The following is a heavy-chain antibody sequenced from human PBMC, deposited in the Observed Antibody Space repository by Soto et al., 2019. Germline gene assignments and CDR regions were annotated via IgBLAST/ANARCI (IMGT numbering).Heavy chain of an antibody. Sequence: GASVKVSCKASGYTFAGYYMHWVRQAPGQGLEWMGWINPNSGGTNYAQKFQGWVTMTRDTSISTAYTELSRLRSDDTAVYYCARAPKIIAVADSDYDAFDIWGQGTMVTVSS. V-gene: IGHV1-2*04. J-gene: IGHJ3*02. CDR2: INPNSGGT. D-gene: IGHD6-19*01. CDR3: ARAPKIIAVADSDYDAFDI. CDR1: GYTFAGYY.